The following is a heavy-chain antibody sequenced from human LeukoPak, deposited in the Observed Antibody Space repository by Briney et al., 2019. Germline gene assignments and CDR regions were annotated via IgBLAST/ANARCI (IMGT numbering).Heavy chain of an antibody. CDR1: GGTFSSYA. CDR2: IIPIFGTA. J-gene: IGHJ4*02. V-gene: IGHV1-69*05. D-gene: IGHD6-13*01. CDR3: ARQRSGSWGGFDY. Sequence: ASVKVSCKASGGTFSSYAISWVRQAPGQGLEWMGGIIPIFGTANYAQKFQRRVTITTDESTSTAYMELSSLRSEDTAVYYCARQRSGSWGGFDYWGQGTLVTVSS.